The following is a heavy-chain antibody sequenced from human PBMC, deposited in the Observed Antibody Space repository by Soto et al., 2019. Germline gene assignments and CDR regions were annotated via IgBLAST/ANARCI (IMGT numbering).Heavy chain of an antibody. CDR1: GYTFTSYG. J-gene: IGHJ3*02. D-gene: IGHD6-19*01. V-gene: IGHV1-18*01. Sequence: GASVKVSCKASGYTFTSYGISWVRQAPGQGLEWMGWISAYNGNTNYAQKLQGRVTMTTDTSTSTAYMELRSLRSDDTAVYYCARELAVAGTSAFDIWGQGTMVTVSS. CDR2: ISAYNGNT. CDR3: ARELAVAGTSAFDI.